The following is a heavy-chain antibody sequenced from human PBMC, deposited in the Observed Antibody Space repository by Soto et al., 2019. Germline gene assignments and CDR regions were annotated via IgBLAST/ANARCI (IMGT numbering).Heavy chain of an antibody. V-gene: IGHV3-33*01. CDR1: GGLFLGYG. CDR3: ARDGIGGTVFRGYLDY. D-gene: IGHD1-7*01. J-gene: IGHJ4*02. Sequence: GGSLRLSCAVPGGLFLGYGMHWVRQAPGKGLEWVAIIRFDGSNEEYADSVKGRFTISRDNSKNTLYLQMNTLGAEDTAVYYCARDGIGGTVFRGYLDYWGRGTVVTVSS. CDR2: IRFDGSNE.